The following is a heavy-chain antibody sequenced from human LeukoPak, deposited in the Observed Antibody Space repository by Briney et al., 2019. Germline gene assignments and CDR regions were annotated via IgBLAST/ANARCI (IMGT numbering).Heavy chain of an antibody. CDR3: TTRRDYGRARADY. Sequence: TGGSLRLSCAASGFTFSNAWMSWVRQAPGKGLEWVGRIKSKTDGGTTDYAAPVKGRFTISRDDSKNTLYLQMNSLKTEDTAVYYCTTRRDYGRARADYWGQGTLVTVSS. J-gene: IGHJ4*02. CDR2: IKSKTDGGTT. D-gene: IGHD4-17*01. V-gene: IGHV3-15*01. CDR1: GFTFSNAW.